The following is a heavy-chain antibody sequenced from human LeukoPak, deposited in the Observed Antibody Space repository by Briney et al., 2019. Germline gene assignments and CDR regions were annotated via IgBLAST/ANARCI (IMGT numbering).Heavy chain of an antibody. J-gene: IGHJ4*02. CDR2: ISGSGDNT. CDR1: RFTFSGYA. D-gene: IGHD3-9*01. CDR3: AKGSGYDTDFDY. V-gene: IGHV3-23*01. Sequence: GGSLRLSCAASRFTFSGYAMYWVRQAPGKGLEWVSGISGSGDNTYYADSVRGRFTVSRDNSKNTLYLQMNSLRAEDTAIYYCAKGSGYDTDFDYWGQGTLVTVSS.